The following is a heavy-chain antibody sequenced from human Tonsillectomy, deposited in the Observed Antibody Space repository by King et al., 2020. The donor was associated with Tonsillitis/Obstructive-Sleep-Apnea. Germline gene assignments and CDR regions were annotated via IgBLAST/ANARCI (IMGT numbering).Heavy chain of an antibody. D-gene: IGHD2-2*01. J-gene: IGHJ4*02. CDR1: GYSFTTYW. V-gene: IGHV5-51*01. CDR3: ARLVVPAARGYYFDH. Sequence: QLVQSGAEVKKPGESLKISCKASGYSFTTYWIGWVRQMPGKGLEWMGIIYPGDSDTKYSPSFQGQVTISADKSINTAYLQWSTLKASDTAIYFCARLVVPAARGYYFDHWGQGTLVTVSS. CDR2: IYPGDSDT.